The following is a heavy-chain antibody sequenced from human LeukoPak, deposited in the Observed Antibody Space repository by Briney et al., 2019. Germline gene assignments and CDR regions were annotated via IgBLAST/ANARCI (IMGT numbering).Heavy chain of an antibody. CDR1: GFTFTTAW. Sequence: GGSLRLSCVVSGFTFTTAWLNWVRQAPGKGLQWVSTISGNTLTTSYADSVKGRFTVSRDNSKNALFLQMDSLRADDTAVYYCAKGRGWRKFDQWGQGTLVTVSS. CDR3: AKGRGWRKFDQ. CDR2: ISGNTLTT. D-gene: IGHD6-19*01. V-gene: IGHV3-23*01. J-gene: IGHJ4*02.